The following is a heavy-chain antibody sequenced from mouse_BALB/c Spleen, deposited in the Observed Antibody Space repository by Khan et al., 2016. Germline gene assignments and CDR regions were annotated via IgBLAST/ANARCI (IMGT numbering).Heavy chain of an antibody. Sequence: QVQLKQSGAELMKPGASVKISCKATGYTFSSYWIEWVKQRPGHGLEGIGEILPGSGSTNYNEKFRGKATFTADTSSNTAYMQLSSLTSEDSAVHYCARTDRRGYFDYWGQGTTLSVSS. V-gene: IGHV1-9*01. CDR2: ILPGSGST. CDR3: ARTDRRGYFDY. J-gene: IGHJ2*01. CDR1: GYTFSSYW.